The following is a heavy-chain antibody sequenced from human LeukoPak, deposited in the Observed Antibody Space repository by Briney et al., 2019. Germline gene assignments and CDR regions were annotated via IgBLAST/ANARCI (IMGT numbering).Heavy chain of an antibody. D-gene: IGHD5-12*01. J-gene: IGHJ3*02. V-gene: IGHV3-48*03. CDR1: GFTLSAYE. Sequence: GGSLRLSCAASGFTLSAYEMSWVCQAPGKGLEWVSYSSTGGTTKYYADSVRGRSTISRDNAKNLLYMQLNSLRAEDTAVYYCARDRGSGYAPDSSAFDIWGQGTTVTVSS. CDR2: SSTGGTTK. CDR3: ARDRGSGYAPDSSAFDI.